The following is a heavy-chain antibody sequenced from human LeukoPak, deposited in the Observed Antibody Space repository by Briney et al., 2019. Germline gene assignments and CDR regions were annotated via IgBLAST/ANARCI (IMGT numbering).Heavy chain of an antibody. Sequence: SVKVSCKASGGTFSSYAISWVRQAPGQGLEWMGGIIPIFGTANYAQKFQGRVTITADESTSTAYMELSSLRSEDTAVYYCARDRDYYDSSGYFCNWFDPWGQGTLVTVSP. J-gene: IGHJ5*02. CDR1: GGTFSSYA. D-gene: IGHD3-22*01. CDR3: ARDRDYYDSSGYFCNWFDP. V-gene: IGHV1-69*13. CDR2: IIPIFGTA.